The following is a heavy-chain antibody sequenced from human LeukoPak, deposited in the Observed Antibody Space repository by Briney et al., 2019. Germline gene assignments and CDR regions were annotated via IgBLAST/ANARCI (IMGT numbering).Heavy chain of an antibody. CDR1: GGSISSYY. V-gene: IGHV4-59*08. Sequence: SETLSLTCTVSGGSISSYYWSRIRQPPGKGLEWIGYIYYSGSTNYNPSLKSRVTISVDTSKNQFSLKLSSVTAADTAVYYCARQRARYCSSTSCYFFGFGDAFDIWGQGTMVTVSS. CDR3: ARQRARYCSSTSCYFFGFGDAFDI. D-gene: IGHD2-2*01. J-gene: IGHJ3*02. CDR2: IYYSGST.